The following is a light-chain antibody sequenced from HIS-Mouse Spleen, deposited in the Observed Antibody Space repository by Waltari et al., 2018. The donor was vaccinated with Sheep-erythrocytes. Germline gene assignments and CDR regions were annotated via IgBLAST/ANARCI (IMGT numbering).Light chain of an antibody. V-gene: IGLV2-11*01. CDR2: DVS. Sequence: QSALTQPRSVSGSPGQSVTISCTGTSSDVGGYNYVSWYQQHPGKAPKLMIYDVSKRPAGVPGRFAGSKSGNPASLTISGLQAEDDADYYCCSYAGSYNQVFATGTKVTVL. CDR1: SSDVGGYNY. CDR3: CSYAGSYNQV. J-gene: IGLJ1*01.